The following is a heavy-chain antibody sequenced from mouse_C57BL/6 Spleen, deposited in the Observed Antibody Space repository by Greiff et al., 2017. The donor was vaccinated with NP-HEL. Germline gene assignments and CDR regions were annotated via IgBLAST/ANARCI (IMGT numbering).Heavy chain of an antibody. J-gene: IGHJ1*03. Sequence: VQLQQPGAELVRPGSSVKLSCKASGYTFTSYWMHWVKQRPIQGLEWIGNIDPSDSETHYNQKFKDKATLTVDKSSSTAYMQLSSLTSEDSAVYYCARNSNYGRGYFDVWGTGTTVTVSS. CDR1: GYTFTSYW. CDR2: IDPSDSET. CDR3: ARNSNYGRGYFDV. D-gene: IGHD2-5*01. V-gene: IGHV1-52*01.